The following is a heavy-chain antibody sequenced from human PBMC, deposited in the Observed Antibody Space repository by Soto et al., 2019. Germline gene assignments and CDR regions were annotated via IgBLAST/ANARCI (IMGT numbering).Heavy chain of an antibody. Sequence: SETLSLTCTVSGGSISSYYWSWIRQPPGKGLEWIGYIYYSGSTNYNPSLKSRVTISVDTSKNQFSLKLSSVTAADTAVYYCARGARAVAATPYYYYYMDVWGKGTTVTVSS. CDR1: GGSISSYY. J-gene: IGHJ6*03. D-gene: IGHD6-19*01. CDR2: IYYSGST. V-gene: IGHV4-59*01. CDR3: ARGARAVAATPYYYYYMDV.